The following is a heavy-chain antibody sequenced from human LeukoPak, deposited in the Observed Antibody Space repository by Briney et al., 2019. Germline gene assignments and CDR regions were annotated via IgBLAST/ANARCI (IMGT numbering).Heavy chain of an antibody. J-gene: IGHJ4*02. CDR2: ISGSGGCT. V-gene: IGHV3-23*01. CDR1: GFTFSSYA. Sequence: HSRGSLRLSCAASGFTFSSYAMNWVRQAPGKGLEWVSAISGSGGCTYYADSVKGRFTISRDNSKNTLYLQMNSLRAEDTAVYYCANPLRDYWGQGTLVTVSS. CDR3: ANPLRDY.